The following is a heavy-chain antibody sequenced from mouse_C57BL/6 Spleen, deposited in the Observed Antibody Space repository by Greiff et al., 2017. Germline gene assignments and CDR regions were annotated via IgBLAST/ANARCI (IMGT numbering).Heavy chain of an antibody. CDR2: IDPSDSYT. CDR1: GYTFTSYW. Sequence: QVQLQQPGAELVMPGASVKLSCKASGYTFTSYWMHWVKQRPGKGLEWIGEIDPSDSYTNYNQKFKGKSTLTVDKSSSTAYMQLSSLTSEDSAVYYCARMDYWGQGTSVTVSS. CDR3: ARMDY. V-gene: IGHV1-69*01. J-gene: IGHJ4*01.